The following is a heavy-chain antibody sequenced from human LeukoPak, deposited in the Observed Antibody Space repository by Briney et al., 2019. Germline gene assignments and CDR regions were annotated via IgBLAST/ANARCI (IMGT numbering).Heavy chain of an antibody. J-gene: IGHJ6*03. D-gene: IGHD2-8*01. V-gene: IGHV3-23*01. CDR2: FSGSGGTT. CDR3: ANGNRCTSPNCLGYYYFYMDV. CDR1: GFTFSSYA. Sequence: GGSLRLXCAASGFTFSSYAMNWVRQAPGRGLEWVSGFSGSGGTTYYADSVKGRFTISRDNSKNTLYLQMNSLRAEDTAVYYCANGNRCTSPNCLGYYYFYMDVWGKGTTVTVSS.